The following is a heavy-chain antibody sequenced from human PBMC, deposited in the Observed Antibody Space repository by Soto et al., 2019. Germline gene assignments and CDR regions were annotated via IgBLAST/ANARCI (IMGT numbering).Heavy chain of an antibody. CDR1: GGSLSSGGYY. V-gene: IGHV4-30-4*08. CDR3: ATMGTPATGLYYFDY. D-gene: IGHD5-18*01. CDR2: IYYSGST. Sequence: PSETLSLTCTVSGGSLSSGGYYWTWIRQHPGKGLEWIGYIYYSGSTYYSLSLKSRVTISVDTSKNQFSLNLSFVTAADTAVYYCATMGTPATGLYYFDYWRQGTLVTVSS. J-gene: IGHJ4*02.